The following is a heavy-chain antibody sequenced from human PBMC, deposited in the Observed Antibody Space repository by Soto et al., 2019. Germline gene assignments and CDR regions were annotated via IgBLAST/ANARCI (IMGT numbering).Heavy chain of an antibody. V-gene: IGHV5-51*01. Sequence: GESLKISCRTSGYRFTSYWIAWVRQMPGKGLEWMGIIFPSDSDTRYSPSFQGQVTISADRSTSTVFLQWASLKTSDTAVYFCARKDKSGYFNWFDPWGQGTLVTVSS. CDR1: GYRFTSYW. D-gene: IGHD3-22*01. J-gene: IGHJ5*02. CDR3: ARKDKSGYFNWFDP. CDR2: IFPSDSDT.